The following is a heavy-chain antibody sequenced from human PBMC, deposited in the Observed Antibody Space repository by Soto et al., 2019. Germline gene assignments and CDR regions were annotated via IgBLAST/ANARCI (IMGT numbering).Heavy chain of an antibody. CDR2: IYADGTT. CDR3: ARARIGVAGFFDY. J-gene: IGHJ4*02. V-gene: IGHV3-66*01. CDR1: WFTLSSHY. Sequence: GSLRLSCAASWFTLSSHYMSWVRPAPGKGLEWVSVIYADGTTLYTDSVKGRFTFYRDNSKNTLYLQMNRLTAEDTAVYYCARARIGVAGFFDYWGQGTLVTVSS. D-gene: IGHD6-19*01.